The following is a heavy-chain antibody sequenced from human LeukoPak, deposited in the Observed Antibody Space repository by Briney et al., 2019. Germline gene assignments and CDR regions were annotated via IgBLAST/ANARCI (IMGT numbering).Heavy chain of an antibody. V-gene: IGHV4-30-4*07. CDR3: ARERLYDYPGWFDP. J-gene: IGHJ5*02. Sequence: SQTLSLTCAVSGGSISRGGYSWSWIRQPPGKGLEWIGYFYYSGSTYYNPSLKSRVTISLDTSKNQLSLKLSSVTAADTAVYYCARERLYDYPGWFDPWGQGTLVTVSS. D-gene: IGHD4-11*01. CDR2: FYYSGST. CDR1: GGSISRGGYS.